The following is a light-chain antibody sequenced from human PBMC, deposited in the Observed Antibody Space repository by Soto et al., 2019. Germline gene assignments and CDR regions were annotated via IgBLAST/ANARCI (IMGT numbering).Light chain of an antibody. CDR2: GAS. Sequence: DIQMTQSPSTLSASVGDRVTFTCRASQSVSIWLAWYQQKPGKAPKLLISGASTLKSGVPSRFSGSGSGTEFTLTISSLQPDDFATYYCQQYKNYLTFGQGTKVDIK. CDR1: QSVSIW. CDR3: QQYKNYLT. V-gene: IGKV1-5*01. J-gene: IGKJ1*01.